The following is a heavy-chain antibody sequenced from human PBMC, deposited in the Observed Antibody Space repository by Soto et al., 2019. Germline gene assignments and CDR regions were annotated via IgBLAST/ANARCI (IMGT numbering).Heavy chain of an antibody. CDR2: IKQDGSEK. Sequence: EVQLVESGGGLVQPGGSLRLSCTASGFTFSSYWMSWVRQAPGKGLEWVANIKQDGSEKYYVDSVKGRFTISRDNAKNSLYLQMNSLRADDTAVYYCARLAHCSGGSCYSSPADYWGQGTLVTVSS. CDR1: GFTFSSYW. CDR3: ARLAHCSGGSCYSSPADY. J-gene: IGHJ4*02. D-gene: IGHD2-15*01. V-gene: IGHV3-7*05.